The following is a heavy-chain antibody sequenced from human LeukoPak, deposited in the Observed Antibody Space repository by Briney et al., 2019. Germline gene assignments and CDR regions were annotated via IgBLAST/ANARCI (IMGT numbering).Heavy chain of an antibody. CDR3: AKDLGPQIVLMVYAGMDV. V-gene: IGHV3-30-3*01. D-gene: IGHD2-8*01. CDR1: GFTFSSYA. J-gene: IGHJ6*02. Sequence: PGRSLRLSCAASGFTFSSYAMPWVRQAPGKGLEWVAVISYDGSNKYYADSVKGRFTISRDNSKNTLYLQMNSLRAEDTAVYYCAKDLGPQIVLMVYAGMDVWGQGTTVTVSS. CDR2: ISYDGSNK.